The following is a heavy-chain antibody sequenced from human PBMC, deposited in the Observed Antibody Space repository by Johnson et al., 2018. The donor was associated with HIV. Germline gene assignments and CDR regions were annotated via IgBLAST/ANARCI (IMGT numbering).Heavy chain of an antibody. CDR3: ARNEYSNYGGRDAFDI. Sequence: QVQLVESGGGVVQPGRSLRLSCAASGFTFSSYGMHWVRQAPGKGLEWVAVISYDGSNKYYADSVKGRFTISRENSKNTMYLQMNGLRAEDTAVYYCARNEYSNYGGRDAFDIWGQGTMVTVPS. D-gene: IGHD4-11*01. V-gene: IGHV3-30*03. J-gene: IGHJ3*02. CDR2: ISYDGSNK. CDR1: GFTFSSYG.